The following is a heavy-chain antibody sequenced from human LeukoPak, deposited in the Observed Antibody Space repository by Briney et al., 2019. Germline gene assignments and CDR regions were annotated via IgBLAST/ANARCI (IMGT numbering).Heavy chain of an antibody. CDR3: AKLSMVRREDDAFDI. V-gene: IGHV3-30*18. CDR2: ISFEVSNK. D-gene: IGHD3-10*01. CDR1: GFTPRSYS. Sequence: GGSLRLSPAASGFTPRSYSMRSVSDSPRKGVWSGLVISFEVSNKYYTHSVKGGFTIPRDKSKNTLYLQMNSLRAEDTAVYYCAKLSMVRREDDAFDIWGQGTMVTASS. J-gene: IGHJ3*02.